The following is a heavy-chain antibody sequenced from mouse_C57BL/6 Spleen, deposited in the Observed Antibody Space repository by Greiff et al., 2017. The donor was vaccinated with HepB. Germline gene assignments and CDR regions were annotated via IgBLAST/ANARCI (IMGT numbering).Heavy chain of an antibody. D-gene: IGHD2-4*01. J-gene: IGHJ4*01. CDR2: ISSGGDYI. V-gene: IGHV5S21*01. CDR3: TRPYDYDDYYAMDY. Sequence: EVKLVESGEGLVKPGGSLKLSCAASGFTFSSYAMSWVRQTPEKRLEWVAYISSGGDYIYYADTVKGRFTISRDNARNTLYLQMSSLKSEDTAMYYCTRPYDYDDYYAMDYWGQGTSVTVSS. CDR1: GFTFSSYA.